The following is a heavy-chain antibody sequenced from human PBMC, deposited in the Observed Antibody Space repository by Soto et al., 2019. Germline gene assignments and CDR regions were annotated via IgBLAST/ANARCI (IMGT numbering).Heavy chain of an antibody. J-gene: IGHJ4*02. CDR1: GVSLNSGHYY. D-gene: IGHD2-15*01. V-gene: IGHV4-39*01. Sequence: SETLSLTCTVSGVSLNSGHYYWVWIRQSPGKGLAWIASIYYDESTYYNPSLKRRVTISTDKPKNQFSLTLKSVTAADTAVYYCVKVLIGATRHTDVDSWGQGALVTVSS. CDR2: IYYDEST. CDR3: VKVLIGATRHTDVDS.